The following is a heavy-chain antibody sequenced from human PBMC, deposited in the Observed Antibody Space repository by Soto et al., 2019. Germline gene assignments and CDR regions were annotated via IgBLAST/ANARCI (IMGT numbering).Heavy chain of an antibody. Sequence: EVQLVETGGGLIQPGGSLRLSCAASGFSVSSIYMSWVRQAPGKGLEWVSVIYSGGSTFYADSVKGRFTISRDKSKNMVYLQMNSLRAEDTAVYYCAREGPGCSGGGCNYYFAMDIWGQGTTVTVSS. CDR2: IYSGGST. CDR3: AREGPGCSGGGCNYYFAMDI. V-gene: IGHV3-53*02. CDR1: GFSVSSIY. J-gene: IGHJ6*02. D-gene: IGHD2-15*01.